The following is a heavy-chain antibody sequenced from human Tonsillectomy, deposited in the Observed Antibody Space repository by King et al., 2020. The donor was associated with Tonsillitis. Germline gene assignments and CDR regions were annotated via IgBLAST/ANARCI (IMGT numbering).Heavy chain of an antibody. Sequence: VQLVESGAEVKKPGASVKVSCKASGYTFTSYGISWVRQAPGQGLEWMGWISAYNGNTNYAQKLQGRVTMTTDTSTSTAYMELRSLRSDDTAVYYCARKTPPYYYDSSGYLAAFDIWGQGTMVTVSS. D-gene: IGHD3-22*01. CDR2: ISAYNGNT. CDR3: ARKTPPYYYDSSGYLAAFDI. J-gene: IGHJ3*02. CDR1: GYTFTSYG. V-gene: IGHV1-18*01.